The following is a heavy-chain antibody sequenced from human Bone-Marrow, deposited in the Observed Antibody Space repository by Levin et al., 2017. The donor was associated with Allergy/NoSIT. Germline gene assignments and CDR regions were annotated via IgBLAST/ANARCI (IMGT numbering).Heavy chain of an antibody. CDR1: GGSISSAGYH. V-gene: IGHV4-31*03. Sequence: SETLSLTCTVSGGSISSAGYHWTWIRQYPGKGLEWIGYISYRGSTYFNPSLKIRLTMSIDTSEQHFSLNLTSVSAADTAIYYCARLDGYSLDYWGQGALVTVSS. D-gene: IGHD1-1*01. J-gene: IGHJ4*02. CDR2: ISYRGST. CDR3: ARLDGYSLDY.